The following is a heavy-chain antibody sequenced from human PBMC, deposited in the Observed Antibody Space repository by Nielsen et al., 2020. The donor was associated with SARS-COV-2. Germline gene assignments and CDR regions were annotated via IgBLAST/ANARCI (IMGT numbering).Heavy chain of an antibody. CDR2: IYYSGST. Sequence: SETLSLTCTVSGGSISGYYWSWIRQSPGKGLEWLGYIYYSGSTYYNPSLKSRVTISLDMSKNQFSLKLTSVTAADTAVYSCARAQFVLTGYYYFDYWGQGTLVTVSS. CDR1: GGSISGYY. V-gene: IGHV4-30-4*01. D-gene: IGHD3-9*01. CDR3: ARAQFVLTGYYYFDY. J-gene: IGHJ4*02.